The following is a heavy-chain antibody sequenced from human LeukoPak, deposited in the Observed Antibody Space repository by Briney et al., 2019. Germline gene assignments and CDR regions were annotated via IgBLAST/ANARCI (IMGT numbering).Heavy chain of an antibody. CDR1: GGSISSYY. CDR2: IYTSGST. Sequence: SETLSLTCTVSGGSISSYYWSWIRQPAGKGLEWIWRIYTSGSTNYNPSLKSRVTMSVDTSKNQFSLKLSSVTAADTAVYYCARDQYCSSTSCYYGMDVWGQGTTVTVSS. D-gene: IGHD2-2*01. V-gene: IGHV4-4*07. J-gene: IGHJ6*02. CDR3: ARDQYCSSTSCYYGMDV.